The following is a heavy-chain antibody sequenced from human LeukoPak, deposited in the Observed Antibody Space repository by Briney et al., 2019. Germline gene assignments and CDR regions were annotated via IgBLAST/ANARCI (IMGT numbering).Heavy chain of an antibody. CDR3: AKGWRPDGSYNRGYYFVY. D-gene: IGHD1-26*01. J-gene: IGHJ4*02. CDR2: ISYDGSNK. Sequence: GGSLRLSCAASAFTFSRYGTHWVRQAPGKGLEWVAVISYDGSNKYYADSVKGRFTISRDNSKNTLYLIMNSLRAEDTAVSYCAKGWRPDGSYNRGYYFVYWRQGTLVTVSS. CDR1: AFTFSRYG. V-gene: IGHV3-30*18.